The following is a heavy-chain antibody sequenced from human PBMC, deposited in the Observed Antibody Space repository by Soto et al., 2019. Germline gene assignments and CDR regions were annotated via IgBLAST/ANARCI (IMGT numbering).Heavy chain of an antibody. CDR1: GGSISSYY. V-gene: IGHV4-59*01. Sequence: SETLSLTCTVSGGSISSYYWSWIRQPPGKGLEWIGYIYYSGSTNYNPSLKSRVTISVDTSKNQFSLKLSSVTAADTAVYYCARVWSVGLSTRSFDYWGQGTLVTV. D-gene: IGHD1-26*01. CDR2: IYYSGST. J-gene: IGHJ4*02. CDR3: ARVWSVGLSTRSFDY.